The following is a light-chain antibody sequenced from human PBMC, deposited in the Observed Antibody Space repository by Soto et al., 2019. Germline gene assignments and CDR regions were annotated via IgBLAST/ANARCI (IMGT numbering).Light chain of an antibody. Sequence: DIRSTQSPTCLSSSLGDRVTITCRASQSISSYLNWFQQKPGKAPKPLIYAASSLQSGVPSRFSGSGSGTDFTLTISSLQPEDFATYYCQQSYSTPSITFGQGTRLEI. V-gene: IGKV1-39*01. CDR1: QSISSY. CDR2: AAS. CDR3: QQSYSTPSIT. J-gene: IGKJ5*01.